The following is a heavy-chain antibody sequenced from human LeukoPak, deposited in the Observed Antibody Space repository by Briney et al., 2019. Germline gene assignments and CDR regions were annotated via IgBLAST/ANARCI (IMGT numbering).Heavy chain of an antibody. J-gene: IGHJ4*02. CDR3: ARGRRGIVATITGYFDY. CDR1: GYTLTELS. D-gene: IGHD5-12*01. Sequence: ASVKVSCKVSGYTLTELSMHWVRQAPGKGLEWMGGFDPEDGETIYAQKFQGRVTMTRDTSTSTVYMELSSLRSEDTAVYYCARGRRGIVATITGYFDYWGQGTLVTVSS. CDR2: FDPEDGET. V-gene: IGHV1-24*01.